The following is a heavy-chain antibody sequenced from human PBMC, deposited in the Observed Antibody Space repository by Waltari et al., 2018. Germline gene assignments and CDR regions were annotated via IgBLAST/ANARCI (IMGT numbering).Heavy chain of an antibody. CDR2: IADSNAM. CDR1: GFTVSDYY. Sequence: QVQLVESGGGLVGPGGSLRLSCAASGFTVSDYYMTWIRQAPGKGLEWVEYIADSNAMYYADSVKGRFTMSRDNAKKSLQLQMDSLRAEDAGVYYCARDEYSYSYWGQGTLVTVSS. V-gene: IGHV3-11*01. D-gene: IGHD5-18*01. CDR3: ARDEYSYSY. J-gene: IGHJ4*02.